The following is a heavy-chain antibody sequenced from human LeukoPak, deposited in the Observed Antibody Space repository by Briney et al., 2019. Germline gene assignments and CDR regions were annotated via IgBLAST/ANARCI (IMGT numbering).Heavy chain of an antibody. CDR2: ISYDGSNK. J-gene: IGHJ4*02. D-gene: IGHD3-10*01. V-gene: IGHV3-30*03. CDR3: ARTPGDY. CDR1: GFTFSSYG. Sequence: GGSLRLSCAASGFTFSSYGMHWVRQAPGKGLEWVAVISYDGSNKYYADSVKGRFTISRDNSKNTLYLQMNSLRAGDTAVYYCARTPGDYWGQGTLVTVSS.